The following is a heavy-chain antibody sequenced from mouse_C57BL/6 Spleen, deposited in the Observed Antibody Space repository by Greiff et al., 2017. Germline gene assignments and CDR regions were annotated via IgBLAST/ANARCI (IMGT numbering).Heavy chain of an antibody. J-gene: IGHJ4*01. Sequence: VKLQESGAELARPGASVKMSCKASGYTFTSYTMHWVKQRPGQGLEWIGYINPSSGYTKYNQKFKDKATLTADKSSSTAYMQLSSLTSEDSAVYYCARRDGSSYYAMDYWGQGTSVTVSS. CDR2: INPSSGYT. CDR1: GYTFTSYT. CDR3: ARRDGSSYYAMDY. D-gene: IGHD1-1*01. V-gene: IGHV1-4*01.